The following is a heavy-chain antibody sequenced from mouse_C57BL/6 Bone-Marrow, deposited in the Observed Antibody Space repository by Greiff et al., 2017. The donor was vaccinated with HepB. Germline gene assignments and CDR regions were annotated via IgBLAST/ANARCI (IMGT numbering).Heavy chain of an antibody. CDR3: ARRGYDHYYAMDY. J-gene: IGHJ4*01. CDR1: GYTFTSYW. CDR2: IHPNSGST. Sequence: VQLQQPGAELVKPGASVKLSYKASGYTFTSYWMHWVKQRPGQGLEWIGMIHPNSGSTNYNEKFKSKATLTVDKSSSTAYMQLSSLTSEDSAVYYCARRGYDHYYAMDYWGQGTSVTVSS. D-gene: IGHD3-1*01. V-gene: IGHV1-64*01.